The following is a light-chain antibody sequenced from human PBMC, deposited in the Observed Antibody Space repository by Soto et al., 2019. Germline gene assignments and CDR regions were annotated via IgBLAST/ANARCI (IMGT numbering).Light chain of an antibody. V-gene: IGKV3-11*01. CDR1: QSVSSY. Sequence: EIVLTQSPATLSLSPGERATLSCRASQSVSSYLAWYQQKPGQAPRLLIYDASNRATGIPARFSGSGSGTDFTLPSSSLEPEDFAVYYCQQRSNWPPWTFGQGPKVEIK. CDR2: DAS. CDR3: QQRSNWPPWT. J-gene: IGKJ1*01.